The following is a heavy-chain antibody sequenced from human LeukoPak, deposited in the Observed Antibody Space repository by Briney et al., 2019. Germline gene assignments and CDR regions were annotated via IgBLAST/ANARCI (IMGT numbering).Heavy chain of an antibody. CDR3: AKEVGWYFDL. CDR1: GFTFDGYA. CDR2: ISWNSGSI. V-gene: IGHV3-9*01. J-gene: IGHJ2*01. Sequence: GGSLRLSCAASGFTFDGYAMHWVRQAPGKGLEWVSGISWNSGSIGYADSVKGRFTISRDNAKNSLYLQMNSLRAEDTALYYCAKEVGWYFDLWGRGTLVTVSS.